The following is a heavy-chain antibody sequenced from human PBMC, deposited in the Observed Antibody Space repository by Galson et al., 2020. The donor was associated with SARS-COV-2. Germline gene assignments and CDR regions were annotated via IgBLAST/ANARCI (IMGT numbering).Heavy chain of an antibody. CDR3: AGPTFDY. Sequence: GGSLRLSCAASQFTFRNYEMNWVRQAPGKGLEWVSYISGSGDTIYYADSVKGRFTISRDNAKNSLYLQMNSLRAEDTALYYCAGPTFDYWGQGTLVTVSS. CDR2: ISGSGDTI. J-gene: IGHJ4*02. CDR1: QFTFRNYE. V-gene: IGHV3-48*03.